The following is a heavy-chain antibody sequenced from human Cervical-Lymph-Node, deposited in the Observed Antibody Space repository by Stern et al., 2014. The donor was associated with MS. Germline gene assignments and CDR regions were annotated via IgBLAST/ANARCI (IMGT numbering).Heavy chain of an antibody. V-gene: IGHV3-21*01. J-gene: IGHJ4*02. CDR2: ISSSSSYI. D-gene: IGHD3-22*01. Sequence: EQLVESGGGLVKPGGSLRLSCAASGFTFSSYSMNWVRQASGKGLEWVSSISSSSSYIYYSDAVKGRFTISRDNAKNSLYLQMNSLRAEDTAVYYCARVEYYYDSSGFDYWGQGTLVTVSS. CDR3: ARVEYYYDSSGFDY. CDR1: GFTFSSYS.